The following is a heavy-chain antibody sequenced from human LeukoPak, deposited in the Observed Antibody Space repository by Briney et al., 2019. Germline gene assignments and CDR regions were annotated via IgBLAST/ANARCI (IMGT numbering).Heavy chain of an antibody. CDR3: TRDTDYGSATNYFDS. Sequence: GGSLRLSCAASGFTFDDYAMHWVRQAPGKGLEWVPLISWEGQTTYYADSVRGRFTISRDNSKNSLYLQMNSLRTEDTAFYYCTRDTDYGSATNYFDSWGQGTLVSVSS. V-gene: IGHV3-43*01. CDR1: GFTFDDYA. J-gene: IGHJ4*02. D-gene: IGHD3-10*01. CDR2: ISWEGQTT.